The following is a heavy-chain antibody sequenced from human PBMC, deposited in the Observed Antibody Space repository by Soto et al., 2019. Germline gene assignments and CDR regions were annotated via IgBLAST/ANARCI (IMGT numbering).Heavy chain of an antibody. V-gene: IGHV3-48*02. CDR3: ARAVMSSSGYLFDY. Sequence: VPLVESGGGLVQPGGSLRLSCAASGFTFSSYSMNWVRQAPGKGLEWVSYISSSSSTIYYADSVKGRFTISRDNAKNSLYLQMNSLRDEDTAVYYCARAVMSSSGYLFDYWGQGTLVTVSS. J-gene: IGHJ4*02. CDR1: GFTFSSYS. D-gene: IGHD3-22*01. CDR2: ISSSSSTI.